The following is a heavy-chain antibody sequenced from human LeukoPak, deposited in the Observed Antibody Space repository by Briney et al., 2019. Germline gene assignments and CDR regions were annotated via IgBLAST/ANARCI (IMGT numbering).Heavy chain of an antibody. CDR3: ARGSWFGEIDY. Sequence: GGSLRLSCAASGFTFSSYSMNWVRQAPGKGLEWVSSISSSSSYIYYADSVKGRFTISRDNAKNSLYLQMNSLGAEDTAVYYCARGSWFGEIDYWGQGTLVTVSS. V-gene: IGHV3-21*01. J-gene: IGHJ4*02. CDR1: GFTFSSYS. D-gene: IGHD3-10*01. CDR2: ISSSSSYI.